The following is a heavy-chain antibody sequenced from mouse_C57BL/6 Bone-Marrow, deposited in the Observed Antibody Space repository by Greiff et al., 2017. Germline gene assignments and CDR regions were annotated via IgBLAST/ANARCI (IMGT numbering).Heavy chain of an antibody. D-gene: IGHD2-4*01. CDR2: IHPNSGST. Sequence: QVQLQQPGAELVKPGASVKLSCKASGYTFTSYWMHWVKQRPGQGLEWIGMIHPNSGSTNYNEKFKSKATLTVDKSSSTAYMQLSSLTSEDSAVYYCAREYDYEYYCAMDYWGQGTSVTVSS. V-gene: IGHV1-64*01. J-gene: IGHJ4*01. CDR3: AREYDYEYYCAMDY. CDR1: GYTFTSYW.